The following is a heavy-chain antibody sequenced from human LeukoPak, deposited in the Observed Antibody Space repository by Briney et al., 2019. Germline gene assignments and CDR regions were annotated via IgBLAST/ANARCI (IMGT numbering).Heavy chain of an antibody. Sequence: GGSLRLSXAASGLTFYDQAMHWVRQAPGTGLEWVSLSGNDGSTYYADCVRGRFTISRDISKTSLYLEMSSMRTEDTALYHCASQTKYYSGSAGSYWGAFDLWGQGTMVTVSS. D-gene: IGHD3-10*01. CDR1: GLTFYDQA. CDR2: SGNDGST. J-gene: IGHJ3*01. V-gene: IGHV3-43*02. CDR3: ASQTKYYSGSAGSYWGAFDL.